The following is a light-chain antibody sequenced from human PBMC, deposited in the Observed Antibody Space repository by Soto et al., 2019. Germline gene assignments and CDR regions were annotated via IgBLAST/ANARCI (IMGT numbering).Light chain of an antibody. Sequence: QAVVTQEPSVTVSPGGTVTLTCGSSTGPVTRGHWPYWFQQKPGQAPRTIIYDTTTKVSWTPARFSGSLLGGKAALTLSGALPEDEGDYYCLLSYGPPWVFGGGTKLTVL. CDR2: DTT. J-gene: IGLJ3*02. CDR3: LLSYGPPWV. CDR1: TGPVTRGHW. V-gene: IGLV7-46*01.